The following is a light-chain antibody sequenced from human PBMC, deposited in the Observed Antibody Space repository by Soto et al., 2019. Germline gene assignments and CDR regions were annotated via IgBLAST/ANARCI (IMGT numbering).Light chain of an antibody. Sequence: EIVLTQSPGTLSLSPGERATLSCRASQSVSSSYLAWYQHRRGQAPRLLLSGASTRAPGIPDRFSGSGSGTDFTLTISRLEPEDFAVYYCQQYGSSPKTFGQGTKGDIK. CDR1: QSVSSSY. CDR2: GAS. J-gene: IGKJ1*01. V-gene: IGKV3-20*01. CDR3: QQYGSSPKT.